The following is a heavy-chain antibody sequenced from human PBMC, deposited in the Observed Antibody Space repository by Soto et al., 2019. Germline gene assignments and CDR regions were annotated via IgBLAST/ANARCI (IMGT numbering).Heavy chain of an antibody. V-gene: IGHV3-23*01. Sequence: PGGSLRLSCAASGFTFSSYAMSWVRQAPGKGLEWVSAISGSGGSTYYADSVKGRFTISRDNSKNTLYLQMNSLRAEDTAVYYCAKGYDCWSGYSIGYYGMDGWGQGTTVTVSS. J-gene: IGHJ6*02. D-gene: IGHD3-3*01. CDR3: AKGYDCWSGYSIGYYGMDG. CDR2: ISGSGGST. CDR1: GFTFSSYA.